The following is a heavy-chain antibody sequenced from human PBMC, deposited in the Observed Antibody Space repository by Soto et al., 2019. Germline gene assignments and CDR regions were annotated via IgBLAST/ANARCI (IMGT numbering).Heavy chain of an antibody. J-gene: IGHJ4*02. D-gene: IGHD1-1*01. CDR1: GFNFSNYW. CDR3: ARHNWNSY. CDR2: VKSDGSST. Sequence: GGFLRLSCAASGFNFSNYWRHWVRQGPGKGLVWVARVKSDGSSTSYADSVKGRFTISRDNAKNTLYLQMNSLRVEDTAVYYCARHNWNSYWVKGTLVTVSS. V-gene: IGHV3-74*01.